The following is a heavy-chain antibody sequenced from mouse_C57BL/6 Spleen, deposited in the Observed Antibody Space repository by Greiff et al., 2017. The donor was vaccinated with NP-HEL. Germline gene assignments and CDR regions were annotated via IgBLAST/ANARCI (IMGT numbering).Heavy chain of an antibody. J-gene: IGHJ4*01. Sequence: VQLKESGAELVKPGASVKISCKASGYAFSSYWMNWVKQRPGKGLEWIGQIYPGDGDTNYNGKFKGKATLTADKSSSTAYMQLSSLTSEDSAVYFCARSGYYHYYAMDYWGQGTSVTVSS. CDR1: GYAFSSYW. CDR2: IYPGDGDT. V-gene: IGHV1-80*01. D-gene: IGHD2-3*01. CDR3: ARSGYYHYYAMDY.